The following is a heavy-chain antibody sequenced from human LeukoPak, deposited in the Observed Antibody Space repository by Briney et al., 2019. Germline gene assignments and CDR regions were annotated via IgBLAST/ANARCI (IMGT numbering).Heavy chain of an antibody. J-gene: IGHJ4*02. CDR1: GFTFDNYG. CDR2: IHWNGGRT. CDR3: ARTGGSQGGNY. Sequence: GGSLRLSCAASGFTFDNYGINWVRQAPGKGLEWVSRIHWNGGRTGYADSVKGRFTISRDNAKNTLYLQMNSLRAEDTAVYYCARTGGSQGGNYWGRGTLVTVSS. D-gene: IGHD1-26*01. V-gene: IGHV3-20*04.